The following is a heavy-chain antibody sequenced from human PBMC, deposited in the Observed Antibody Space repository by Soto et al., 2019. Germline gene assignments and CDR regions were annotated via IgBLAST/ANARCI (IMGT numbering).Heavy chain of an antibody. J-gene: IGHJ5*02. CDR1: GGTFSSYA. CDR3: AREDCGGDCYPAAYNWFDP. Sequence: SVKVSCKASGGTFSSYAISWVRQAPGQGPEWMGGIIPIFGTANYAQKFQGRVTITADESTSTAYMELSSLRSEDTAVYYCAREDCGGDCYPAAYNWFDPWGQGTLVTVS. CDR2: IIPIFGTA. D-gene: IGHD2-21*02. V-gene: IGHV1-69*13.